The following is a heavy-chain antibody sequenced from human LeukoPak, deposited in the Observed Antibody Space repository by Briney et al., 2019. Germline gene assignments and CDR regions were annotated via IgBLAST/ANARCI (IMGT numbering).Heavy chain of an antibody. CDR2: INHSGNT. CDR1: GGSFSGYY. D-gene: IGHD4-17*01. J-gene: IGHJ4*02. Sequence: KPSETLSLTCAVYGGSFSGYYWTWIRQPPGRGLEWIGEINHSGNTNYNPSLKSRVTISVDTSKNQFSLKLSSVTAADTAVYYCAGDLTVTGLRNWGQGTLVTVSS. V-gene: IGHV4-34*01. CDR3: AGDLTVTGLRN.